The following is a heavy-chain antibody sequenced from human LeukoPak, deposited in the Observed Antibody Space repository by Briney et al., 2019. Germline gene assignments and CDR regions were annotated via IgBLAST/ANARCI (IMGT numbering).Heavy chain of an antibody. D-gene: IGHD5-18*01. CDR2: ISAYNGNT. J-gene: IGHJ4*02. CDR1: GYTFTSYG. CDR3: ASGAGSGYKYYFDY. V-gene: IGHV1-18*01. Sequence: ASVKVSYKASGYTFTSYGISWVRQAPGQGLEWMGWISAYNGNTNYAQKLQGRVTMTTDTSTSTAYMELRSLRSDDTAVYYCASGAGSGYKYYFDYWGQGTLVTVSS.